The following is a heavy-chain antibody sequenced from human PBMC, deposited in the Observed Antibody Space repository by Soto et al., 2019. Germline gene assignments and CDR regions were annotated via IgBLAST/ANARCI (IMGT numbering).Heavy chain of an antibody. CDR1: GGSFSGYY. D-gene: IGHD3-22*01. CDR2: INHSGST. J-gene: IGHJ5*02. Sequence: SETLSLTCAVYGGSFSGYYWSWIRQPPGKGLEWIGEINHSGSTNYNPSLKSRVTISVDTSKNQFSLKLSSVTAAGTAVYYCARVKDYYDSSGYHNWFDPWGQGTLATVSS. V-gene: IGHV4-34*01. CDR3: ARVKDYYDSSGYHNWFDP.